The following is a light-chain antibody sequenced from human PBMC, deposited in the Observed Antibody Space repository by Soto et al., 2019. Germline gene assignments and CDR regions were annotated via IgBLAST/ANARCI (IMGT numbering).Light chain of an antibody. Sequence: DIQMTQSPSSLSASVGDTVTITCRASQGVSSWLAWYQQKPEKAPMSLIDATSSLHCGVPSRFSGSGSGTEFTLTITSLQPEDFATYYCQQYTTYPLTFGGGTKVEIK. CDR2: ATS. CDR3: QQYTTYPLT. CDR1: QGVSSW. J-gene: IGKJ4*01. V-gene: IGKV1D-16*01.